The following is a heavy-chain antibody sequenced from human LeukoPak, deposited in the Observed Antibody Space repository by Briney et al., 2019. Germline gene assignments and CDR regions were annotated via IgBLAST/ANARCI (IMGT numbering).Heavy chain of an antibody. CDR3: ARVRVWRVQLERPRLGMDV. J-gene: IGHJ6*04. D-gene: IGHD1-1*01. CDR1: GGSFSGYY. V-gene: IGHV4-34*01. CDR2: INHSGST. Sequence: SETLSLTCAVYGGSFSGYYWSWIRQPPGKGLEWIGEINHSGSTNYNPSLKSRVTISVDTSKNQFSLKLSSVTAADTAVYYCARVRVWRVQLERPRLGMDVWGKGTTVTVSS.